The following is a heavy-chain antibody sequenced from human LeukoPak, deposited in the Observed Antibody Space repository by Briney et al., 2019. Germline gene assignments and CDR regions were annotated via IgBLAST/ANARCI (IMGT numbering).Heavy chain of an antibody. CDR2: VYYTGNA. Sequence: SETLSLTCTVSGASINSGGFYWSWIRLLPGKGLEWIGAVYYTGNAYYNPSLKSRVTISVDTSDNRFSLHLSSVNAADTAIYYCARLRALSGHRGAFDIWGQGTLVTVSS. V-gene: IGHV4-39*01. CDR3: ARLRALSGHRGAFDI. D-gene: IGHD5/OR15-5a*01. J-gene: IGHJ3*02. CDR1: GASINSGGFY.